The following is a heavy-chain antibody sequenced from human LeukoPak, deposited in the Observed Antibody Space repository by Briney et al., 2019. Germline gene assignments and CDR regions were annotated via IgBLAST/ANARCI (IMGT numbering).Heavy chain of an antibody. CDR1: GFTFSDYY. J-gene: IGHJ3*02. CDR3: ARDDNWNDDDAFDI. V-gene: IGHV3-11*04. CDR2: ISSSGSTI. Sequence: GGSLRLSCAASGFTFSDYYMSWIRQAPGKGLEWVSYISSSGSTIHYADSVKGRFTISRDNAKNSLYLQMNSLRAEDTAVYYCARDDNWNDDDAFDIWGQGTMVTVSS. D-gene: IGHD1-20*01.